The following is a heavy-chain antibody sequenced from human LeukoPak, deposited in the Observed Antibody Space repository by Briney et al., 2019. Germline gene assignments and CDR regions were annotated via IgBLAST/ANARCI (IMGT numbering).Heavy chain of an antibody. CDR2: ISSSSSYI. CDR3: AREGTSIAARPLDY. Sequence: GGSLRLSCAASGFTFSSYSMNWVRQAPGKGLEWVSSISSSSSYIYYADSVKGRFTISRDNAKNSLYLQMNSLRAEDTAVYYCAREGTSIAARPLDYWGQGTLVTVSS. CDR1: GFTFSSYS. D-gene: IGHD6-6*01. J-gene: IGHJ4*02. V-gene: IGHV3-21*01.